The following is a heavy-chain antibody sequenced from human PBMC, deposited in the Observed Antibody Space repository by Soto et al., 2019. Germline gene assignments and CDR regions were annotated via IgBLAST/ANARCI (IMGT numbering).Heavy chain of an antibody. V-gene: IGHV3-30-3*01. CDR2: ISYDGSNK. D-gene: IGHD4-4*01. J-gene: IGHJ4*02. CDR1: GFTFSSYA. CDR3: ARVIDITVTTLGGPFGYPDY. Sequence: GGSLRLSCAASGFTFSSYAMHWVRQAPGKGLEWVAVISYDGSNKYYADSVKGRFTISRDNSKNTLYLQMNSLRAEETAVYYCARVIDITVTTLGGPFGYPDYWGQGTLVTVSS.